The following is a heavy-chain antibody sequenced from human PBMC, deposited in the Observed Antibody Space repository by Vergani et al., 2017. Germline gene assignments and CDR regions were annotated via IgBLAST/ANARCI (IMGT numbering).Heavy chain of an antibody. D-gene: IGHD1-20*01. CDR2: ISGSGGST. CDR1: GFTFSSYA. CDR3: ARDLNHRYNWNDLGLREDFDY. V-gene: IGHV3-23*01. Sequence: EVQLLESGGGLVQPGGSLRLSCAASGFTFSSYAMSWVRQAPGKGLEWVSAISGSGGSTYYADSVKGRFTISRDNSKNTLYLQMNSLRAEDTAVYYCARDLNHRYNWNDLGLREDFDYWGQGTLVTVSS. J-gene: IGHJ4*02.